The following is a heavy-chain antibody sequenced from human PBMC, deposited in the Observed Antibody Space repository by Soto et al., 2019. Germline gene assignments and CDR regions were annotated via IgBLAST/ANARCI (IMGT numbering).Heavy chain of an antibody. Sequence: EEQLVESGGDFIQPGGSLRLSCAASGFSVSDTYMGWVRQGPGQGLEWVSVIYRDGTTYDTDSLKGRITVSRDNAKNTVYLQMSSMREEDTAVYYCARLEFYYDASGKSTLRSFDIWGRGALVTVSS. J-gene: IGHJ2*01. CDR1: GFSVSDTY. D-gene: IGHD3-16*01. CDR3: ARLEFYYDASGKSTLRSFDI. V-gene: IGHV3-53*01. CDR2: IYRDGTT.